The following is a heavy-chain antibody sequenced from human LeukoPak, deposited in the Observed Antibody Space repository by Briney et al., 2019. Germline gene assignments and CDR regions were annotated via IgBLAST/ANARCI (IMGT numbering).Heavy chain of an antibody. D-gene: IGHD3-3*02. J-gene: IGHJ3*02. CDR2: IIPIFGTA. Sequence: ASEKVSCKAAGYSSTNYGISWGRHAPGQGLEWMGGIIPIFGTANYAQKFQGRVTITADKSTSTAYMELSSLRSEDTAVYYCARVVVALGAFDSWGQGTMVTVSS. V-gene: IGHV1-69*06. CDR3: ARVVVALGAFDS. CDR1: GYSSTNYG.